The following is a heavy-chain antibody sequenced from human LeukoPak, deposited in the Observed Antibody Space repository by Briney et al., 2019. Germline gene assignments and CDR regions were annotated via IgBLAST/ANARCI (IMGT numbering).Heavy chain of an antibody. CDR1: GPSFRDYA. J-gene: IGHJ4*02. CDR3: VRGRADSSAYYWGPFDL. D-gene: IGHD3-22*01. Sequence: GKSLRLSCEASGPSFRDYAMHWVRQAPGRGLEWVAVISQDGSNQNYADSVQDRVTISRDNSKNTLFLQMFTLKTEDTAVYFCVRGRADSSAYYWGPFDLWGQGALVTVSA. CDR2: ISQDGSNQ. V-gene: IGHV3-30*04.